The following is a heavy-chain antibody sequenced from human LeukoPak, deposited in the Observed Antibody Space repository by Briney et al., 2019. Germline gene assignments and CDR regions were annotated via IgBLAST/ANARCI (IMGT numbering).Heavy chain of an antibody. Sequence: GGSLRLSCAASGFTFSSFGMSWVRQTPGKGLEWVSTISHDGGSTYFADSVKGRFTISRDNSKSTLYLQMNSLRAEDTALYFCAKDFSSGLFDYWGQGTLVAVSS. J-gene: IGHJ4*02. V-gene: IGHV3-23*01. CDR2: ISHDGGST. CDR3: AKDFSSGLFDY. D-gene: IGHD6-19*01. CDR1: GFTFSSFG.